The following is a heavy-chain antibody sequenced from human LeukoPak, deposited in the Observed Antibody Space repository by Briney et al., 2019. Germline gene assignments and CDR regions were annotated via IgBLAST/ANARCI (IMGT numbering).Heavy chain of an antibody. V-gene: IGHV3-21*01. J-gene: IGHJ4*02. Sequence: GSLRLSCAASGFTFSNYAMHWVRQAPGKGLEWVSSISSSGSYIYYADSVKGRFTISRDNAKNSLYLQMNSLRAEDTAVYYCARGRGLPGPLDYWGQGTLVTVSS. CDR3: ARGRGLPGPLDY. D-gene: IGHD3-10*01. CDR2: ISSSGSYI. CDR1: GFTFSNYA.